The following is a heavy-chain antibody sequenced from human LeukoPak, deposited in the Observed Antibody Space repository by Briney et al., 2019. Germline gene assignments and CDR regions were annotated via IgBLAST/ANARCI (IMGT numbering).Heavy chain of an antibody. J-gene: IGHJ4*02. CDR2: ISGSGGAST. CDR3: ATADSTLAFFDY. D-gene: IGHD3-3*02. V-gene: IGHV3-23*01. Sequence: GGSLRLSCAASGFTFSTYAMSWVRQAPGQGLEWVSSISGSGGASTYYADSVKGRFTISRDNSKNTVYLQMNSLRAEDTAIYYCATADSTLAFFDYWGQGTLVTVSS. CDR1: GFTFSTYA.